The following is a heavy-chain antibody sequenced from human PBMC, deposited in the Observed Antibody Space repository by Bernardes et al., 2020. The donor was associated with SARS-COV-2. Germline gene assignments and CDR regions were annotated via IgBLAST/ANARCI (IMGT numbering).Heavy chain of an antibody. CDR2: ISTSSSYI. CDR3: ATVDFSTLYYFDY. J-gene: IGHJ4*02. V-gene: IGHV3-21*06. CDR1: GFTFSSYT. Sequence: GESLRLSCAASGFTFSSYTMNWVRQPPGKGLEWISSISTSSSYISYSDSVRGRFTISRDNAKNSVSLQMNSLRAEDTAVYYCATVDFSTLYYFDYWGQGTPVTVSS. D-gene: IGHD4-4*01.